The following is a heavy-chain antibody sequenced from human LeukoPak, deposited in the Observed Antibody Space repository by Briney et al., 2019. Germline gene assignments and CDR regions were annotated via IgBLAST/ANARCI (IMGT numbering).Heavy chain of an antibody. J-gene: IGHJ4*01. V-gene: IGHV1-2*02. CDR2: INPNSGGT. CDR3: ARSSWPIDY. Sequence: GASVKVSCSFTGYYMQWVRQAPGQGFEWMGWINPNSGGTKYAQKFQGRVTMTRDTSISTAYMELSRLRSDDAAVYFCARSSWPIDYWGQGSLLTVSS. CDR1: FTGYY. D-gene: IGHD6-13*01.